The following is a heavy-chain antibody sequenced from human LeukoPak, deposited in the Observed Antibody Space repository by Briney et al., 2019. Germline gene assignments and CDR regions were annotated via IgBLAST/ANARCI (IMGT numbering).Heavy chain of an antibody. J-gene: IGHJ5*02. Sequence: ASVKVSCKASGYTFTGYYIHWVRQAPGQGLECMGWINPNSGGTNYAQKFQGRVTMTRDTSISTANMELSWLRSDDTAVYYCARGGSGSYFSWLDPWGQGTLVTVSS. CDR1: GYTFTGYY. CDR3: ARGGSGSYFSWLDP. V-gene: IGHV1-2*02. D-gene: IGHD3-10*01. CDR2: INPNSGGT.